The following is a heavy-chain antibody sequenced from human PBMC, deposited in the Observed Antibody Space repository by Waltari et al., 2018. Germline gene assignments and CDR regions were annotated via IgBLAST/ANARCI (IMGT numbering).Heavy chain of an antibody. J-gene: IGHJ4*02. Sequence: QVQLVQSGAEVKKPGASVKVSCTASGYTFNSFGISWVRQAPGQGLEWMGWISAYNANTKYAQKFQGRVTMTTDTSTRTAYMELRSLRSADTAVYYCARDYGSGYGLFDYWGQGTLVTVSS. CDR3: ARDYGSGYGLFDY. D-gene: IGHD3-10*01. CDR1: GYTFNSFG. V-gene: IGHV1-18*01. CDR2: ISAYNANT.